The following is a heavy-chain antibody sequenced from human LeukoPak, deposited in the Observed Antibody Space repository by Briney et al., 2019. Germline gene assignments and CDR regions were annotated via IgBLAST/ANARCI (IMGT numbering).Heavy chain of an antibody. D-gene: IGHD2-15*01. CDR1: GFSFSTYW. CDR3: ASDRAYSQFDY. Sequence: PGGSLRLSCGASGFSFSTYWMDWVRQAPGKGLEWVASIKEDGSHADYADSVRGRFTVSRDNTKNSLYLQMNSLRADDTAVYYCASDRAYSQFDYWGQGTLVTVSS. V-gene: IGHV3-7*01. J-gene: IGHJ4*02. CDR2: IKEDGSHA.